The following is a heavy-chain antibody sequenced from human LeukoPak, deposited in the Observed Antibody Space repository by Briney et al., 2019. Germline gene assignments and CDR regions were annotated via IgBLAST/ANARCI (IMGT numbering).Heavy chain of an antibody. CDR1: GFTFSSYA. V-gene: IGHV3-30-3*01. CDR2: ISYDGSNK. J-gene: IGHJ4*02. D-gene: IGHD6-13*01. Sequence: GGSLRLSCAASGFTFSSYAMHWVRQAPGKGLEWVAVISYDGSNKYYADSVKGRFTIPRDNSKNTLYLQMNSLRAEDTAVYYCARDGGAAAGYFDYWGQGTLVTVSS. CDR3: ARDGGAAAGYFDY.